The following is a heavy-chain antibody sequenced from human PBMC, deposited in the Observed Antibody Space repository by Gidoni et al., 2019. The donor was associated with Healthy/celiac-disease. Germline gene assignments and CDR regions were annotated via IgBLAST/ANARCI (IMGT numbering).Heavy chain of an antibody. V-gene: IGHV3-11*01. CDR1: GFTFSYYY. J-gene: IGHJ4*02. CDR2: ISSRGSTI. CDR3: ARGHLLRAFDY. Sequence: QVTLVESGGGFVKPGGSLRLSCAASGFTFSYYYMSWIRQAPGKGLEWVSYISSRGSTIYYADAVKGRFTISRDNAKNSLYLQMNSLRAEDTAVYYCARGHLLRAFDYWGQGTLVTVSS.